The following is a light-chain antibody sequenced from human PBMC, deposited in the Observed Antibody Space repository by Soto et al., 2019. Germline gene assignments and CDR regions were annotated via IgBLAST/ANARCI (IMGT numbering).Light chain of an antibody. CDR1: QSVSSN. CDR2: GAS. CDR3: QHYNNWPFT. V-gene: IGKV3-15*01. J-gene: IGKJ5*01. Sequence: GMTQSPATLSVSPGERATLSCRAGQSVSSNLAWYQQKPGQAPTLLIFGASARATGIPARFSGSGSGTEFTLTISSLQSEDFAVYYCQHYNNWPFTFGQGTRLEIK.